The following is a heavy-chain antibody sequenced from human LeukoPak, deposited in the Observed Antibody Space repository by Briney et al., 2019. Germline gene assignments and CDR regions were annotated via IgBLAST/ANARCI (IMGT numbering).Heavy chain of an antibody. CDR2: ISAYNGNT. CDR3: ARFRRQYSIQDAFDI. D-gene: IGHD3-3*02. CDR1: GYTFTSYG. Sequence: ASVKVSCKASGYTFTSYGISWVRQAPGQGLEWMGWISAYNGNTNYAQKLQGRVTVTTDTSTSTAYMELRSLRSDDTAVYYCARFRRQYSIQDAFDIWGQGTMVTVSS. J-gene: IGHJ3*02. V-gene: IGHV1-18*01.